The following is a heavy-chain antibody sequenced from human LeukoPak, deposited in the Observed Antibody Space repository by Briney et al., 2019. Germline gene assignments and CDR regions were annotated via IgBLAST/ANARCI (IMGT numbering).Heavy chain of an antibody. CDR2: INSDGSSR. CDR3: TREVSGSSYFDY. CDR1: GFTFSSYW. Sequence: PGGSLRLSCAASGFTFSSYWMHWVRQAPGKGLVWVSRINSDGSSRSYVDSVKGRFTISRDNAKNTLYLQMNSLRAEDTAVYYCTREVSGSSYFDYWGQGTLVTVSS. V-gene: IGHV3-74*01. J-gene: IGHJ4*02. D-gene: IGHD1-26*01.